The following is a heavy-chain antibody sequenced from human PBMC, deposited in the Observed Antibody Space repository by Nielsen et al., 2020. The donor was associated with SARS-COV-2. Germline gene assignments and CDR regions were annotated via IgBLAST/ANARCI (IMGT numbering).Heavy chain of an antibody. CDR3: VTDDYGDRDGNAWLMNGHFDAYDI. CDR1: GFTFSVYT. Sequence: GGSLRLSCTASGFTFSVYTMNWVRQAPGKGLEWVSSITYSSRSIFYADSLKGRFTISRDNAKNSLYLQMDSLRIEDTAVYYCVTDDYGDRDGNAWLMNGHFDAYDIWGQGTMVTVSS. D-gene: IGHD4/OR15-4a*01. V-gene: IGHV3-21*03. CDR2: ITYSSRSI. J-gene: IGHJ3*02.